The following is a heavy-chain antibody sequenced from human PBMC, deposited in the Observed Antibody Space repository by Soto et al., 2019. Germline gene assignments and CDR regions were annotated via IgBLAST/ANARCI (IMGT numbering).Heavy chain of an antibody. Sequence: SVKLSCKASGGTFISYAISLVRQAPGQGLEWMGGIIPIFGTANYAQKFQGRVTITADESTSTAYMELSSLRSEDTAVYYCARADPPRYCSSTSCPGAVYYYYGMDVWGQGTTVTVSS. V-gene: IGHV1-69*13. CDR3: ARADPPRYCSSTSCPGAVYYYYGMDV. CDR1: GGTFISYA. CDR2: IIPIFGTA. J-gene: IGHJ6*02. D-gene: IGHD2-2*01.